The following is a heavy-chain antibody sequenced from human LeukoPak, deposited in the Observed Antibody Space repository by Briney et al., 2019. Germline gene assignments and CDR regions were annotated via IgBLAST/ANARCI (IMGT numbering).Heavy chain of an antibody. D-gene: IGHD2-21*02. CDR3: ANIMVTGSYYAYSTEV. J-gene: IGHJ6*03. V-gene: IGHV3-30-3*01. Sequence: PGGSLRLSCAASGFTFSSYAIQWVRQAPGKGLECVTVISRGGSNKYYADSVKGRFTVSRDNSQNSVHLQMNSLRVEDTAVYYCANIMVTGSYYAYSTEVWGRGTTVIVSS. CDR2: ISRGGSNK. CDR1: GFTFSSYA.